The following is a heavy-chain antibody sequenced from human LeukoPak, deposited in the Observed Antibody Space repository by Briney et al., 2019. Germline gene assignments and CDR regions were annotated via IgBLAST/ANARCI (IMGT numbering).Heavy chain of an antibody. CDR1: GDSVSSNIAA. CDR2: TYFRSLWSD. Sequence: SQTLSLTCAISGDSVSSNIAAWNWIRQSPSRGLEWLGRTYFRSLWSDDYAVSVKSRISLNPDTSKNQFSLQLNSVTPEDTAVYYCAREIASSYAFDIWGQGTVVTVSS. CDR3: AREIASSYAFDI. V-gene: IGHV6-1*01. J-gene: IGHJ3*02. D-gene: IGHD2-21*01.